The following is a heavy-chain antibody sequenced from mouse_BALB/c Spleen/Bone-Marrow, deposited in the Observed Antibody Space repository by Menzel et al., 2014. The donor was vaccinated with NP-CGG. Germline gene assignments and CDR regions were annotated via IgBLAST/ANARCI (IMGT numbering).Heavy chain of an antibody. Sequence: QVQLQQSGPELVKPGALVKISCKASGYTFTSYDINWVKQRPGQGLEWIGEINHSNGYTNFNEKFKSKATLTVDKSSSTAYMQLSSLTSEDSAVYYCTREGAYWGQGTPVTVSA. CDR1: GYTFTSYD. CDR3: TREGAY. V-gene: IGHV1S81*02. J-gene: IGHJ3*01. CDR2: INHSNGYT.